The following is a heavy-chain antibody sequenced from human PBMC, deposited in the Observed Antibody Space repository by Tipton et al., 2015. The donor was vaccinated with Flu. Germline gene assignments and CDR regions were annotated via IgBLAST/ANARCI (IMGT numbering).Heavy chain of an antibody. CDR1: GFSFSTYA. CDR3: AKGQGGVSVIRGGGAVEY. V-gene: IGHV3-23*01. J-gene: IGHJ4*02. CDR2: VGGGGLST. Sequence: GSLRLSCAASGFSFSTYAMSWVRQSPGKGLEWVSTVGGGGLSTNYADSVKGRFTISRDNSKNTLYLQMNSLRAEDTAVYFCAKGQGGVSVIRGGGAVEYWGQGTLVTVSS. D-gene: IGHD2-21*01.